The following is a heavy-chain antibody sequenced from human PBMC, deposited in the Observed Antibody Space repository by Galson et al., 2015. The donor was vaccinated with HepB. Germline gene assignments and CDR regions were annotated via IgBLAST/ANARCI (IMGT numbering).Heavy chain of an antibody. CDR3: ARALDSSSWEYYFDY. Sequence: SLRLSCAASGFTFSSYGMHWVRQAPGKGLEWVAVIWYDGSNKYYADSVKGRFTISRDNSKNTLYLQMNSLRAEDTAVYYCARALDSSSWEYYFDYWGQGTLVTVSS. V-gene: IGHV3-33*01. CDR2: IWYDGSNK. J-gene: IGHJ4*02. D-gene: IGHD6-13*01. CDR1: GFTFSSYG.